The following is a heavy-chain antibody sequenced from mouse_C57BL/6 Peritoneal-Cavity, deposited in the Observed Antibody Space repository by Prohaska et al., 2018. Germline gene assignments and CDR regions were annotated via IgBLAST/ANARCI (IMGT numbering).Heavy chain of an antibody. CDR3: ALYGNYGN. D-gene: IGHD2-1*01. V-gene: IGHV1-50*01. Sequence: QVQLQQPGAELVKPGASVKLPCKASGYTFTSYWMQWVKQRPGQGLEWIGEIDPSDSYTNYNQKFKGKATLTVDTSSSTAYMQLSSLTSEDSAVYYCALYGNYGNWGQGTLVTVSA. CDR2: IDPSDSYT. J-gene: IGHJ3*01. CDR1: GYTFTSYW.